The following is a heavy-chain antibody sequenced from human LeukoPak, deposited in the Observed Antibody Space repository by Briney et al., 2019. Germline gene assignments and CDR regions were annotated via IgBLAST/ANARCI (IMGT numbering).Heavy chain of an antibody. CDR2: IGASDGTT. CDR3: AKLLPN. CDR1: GFTFSNRS. Sequence: PGGSLRLSCAASGFTFSNRSMSWVRQAPGKGLKWVSTIGASDGTTYYADSVKGRFIISRDNSKNTLYLQMNSLRAEDTAIYYCAKLLPNWGQGTLVTVSS. J-gene: IGHJ4*02. V-gene: IGHV3-23*01.